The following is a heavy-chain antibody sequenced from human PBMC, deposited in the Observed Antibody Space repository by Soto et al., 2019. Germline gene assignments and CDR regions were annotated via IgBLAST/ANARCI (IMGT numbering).Heavy chain of an antibody. D-gene: IGHD6-19*01. CDR3: ARDRRIAVAESYYYYGMDV. Sequence: GGSLRLSCAASGFTFSSYAMHWVRQAPGKGLEWVAVISYDGSNKYYADSVKGRFTISRDNSKSTLYLQMNSLRAEDTAVYYCARDRRIAVAESYYYYGMDVWGQGTTVTVSS. CDR2: ISYDGSNK. V-gene: IGHV3-30-3*01. J-gene: IGHJ6*02. CDR1: GFTFSSYA.